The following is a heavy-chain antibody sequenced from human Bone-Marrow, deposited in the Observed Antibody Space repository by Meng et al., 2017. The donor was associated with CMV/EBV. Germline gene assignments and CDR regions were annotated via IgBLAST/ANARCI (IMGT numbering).Heavy chain of an antibody. V-gene: IGHV3-9*01. J-gene: IGHJ4*02. CDR2: ISWNSVSI. CDR1: GFTFDDYA. Sequence: GGSLRLSCAASGFTFDDYAMHWVRQAPGKGLEWVSGISWNSVSIGYADSVKGRFTISRDNAKNTLYLQMNSLRAEDTAVYYCARIAAAVTVDYWGQGTLVTVSS. D-gene: IGHD6-13*01. CDR3: ARIAAAVTVDY.